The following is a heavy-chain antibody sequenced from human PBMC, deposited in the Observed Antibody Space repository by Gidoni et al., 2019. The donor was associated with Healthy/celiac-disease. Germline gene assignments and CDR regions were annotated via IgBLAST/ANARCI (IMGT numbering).Heavy chain of an antibody. CDR1: GFTFSSYS. J-gene: IGHJ4*02. V-gene: IGHV3-48*02. D-gene: IGHD3-22*01. CDR3: ARDTVNYYDSSGYDY. Sequence: EVQLVESGGGLVQPGGSLRLSCAAPGFTFSSYSMNWVRQPPGKGLEWVSYISSSSSTIYYADSVKGRFTISRDNAKNSLYLQMNSLRDEDTAVYYCARDTVNYYDSSGYDYWGQGTLVTVSS. CDR2: ISSSSSTI.